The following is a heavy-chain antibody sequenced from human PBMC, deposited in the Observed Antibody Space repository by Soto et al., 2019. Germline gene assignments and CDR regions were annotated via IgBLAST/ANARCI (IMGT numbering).Heavy chain of an antibody. V-gene: IGHV4-59*01. Sequence: PSVTMSLTCTVAGGSISSYYWSWIRKTPGKGLEWIGYIYYSGSTNYNPSLKSRVTISVDTSKNQFSLKLSSVTAADTAVYYCAREVGSSAPDLLGYWGQGTLVTVSS. J-gene: IGHJ4*02. CDR3: AREVGSSAPDLLGY. CDR1: GGSISSYY. CDR2: IYYSGST. D-gene: IGHD3-9*01.